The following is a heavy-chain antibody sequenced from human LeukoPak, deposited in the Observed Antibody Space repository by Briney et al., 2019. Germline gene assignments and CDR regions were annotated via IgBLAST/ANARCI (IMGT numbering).Heavy chain of an antibody. CDR1: GGSFSGYY. CDR2: INHSGST. J-gene: IGHJ4*02. D-gene: IGHD3-22*01. V-gene: IGHV4-34*01. CDR3: ARGEYDSSGYYIHFFDY. Sequence: TSETLSLTCAVYGGSFSGYYWSWIRPPPGKGLEWIGEINHSGSTNYNPSLKSRVTISVDTSKNQFSLKLSSVTAADTAVYYCARGEYDSSGYYIHFFDYWGQGTLVTVSS.